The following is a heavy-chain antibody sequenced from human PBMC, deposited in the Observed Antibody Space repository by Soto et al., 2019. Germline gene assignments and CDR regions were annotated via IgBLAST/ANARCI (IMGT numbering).Heavy chain of an antibody. V-gene: IGHV3-9*01. CDR3: VKNNVSGGADV. CDR1: GFALRESA. D-gene: IGHD3-10*02. J-gene: IGHJ6*02. Sequence: EVHLVESGGDLVQPGMSLRLSCATTGFALRESAMHWVQQVPGGGLKWVSGMYASGDVGYADSVRGRFTMSRDVAKHSLYLQMHSLTTEATALYFFVKNNVSGGADVWGQGTMVTVSS. CDR2: MYASGDV.